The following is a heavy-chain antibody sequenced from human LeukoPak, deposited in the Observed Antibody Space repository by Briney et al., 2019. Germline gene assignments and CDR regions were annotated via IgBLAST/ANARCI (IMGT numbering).Heavy chain of an antibody. CDR3: ARGRRNDYLWGNYRSGYFDY. Sequence: PSETLSLTCAVYGGSFSGYYWSWIRQPPGKGLEWIGEINHSGSTNYNPSLESRVTISVDTSKNQFSLKLSSVTAADTAVYYCARGRRNDYLWGNYRSGYFDYWGQGTLVTVSS. J-gene: IGHJ4*02. CDR2: INHSGST. D-gene: IGHD3-16*02. V-gene: IGHV4-34*01. CDR1: GGSFSGYY.